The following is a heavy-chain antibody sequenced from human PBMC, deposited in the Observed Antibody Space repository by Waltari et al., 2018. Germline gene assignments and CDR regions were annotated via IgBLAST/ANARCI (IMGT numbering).Heavy chain of an antibody. CDR1: GFTVSHNW. V-gene: IGHV3-7*01. J-gene: IGHJ4*02. CDR2: INQDGSEK. CDR3: TRGGDDSSWYWRN. Sequence: EVQLVESGVGLVQPGGSLRLACAASGFTVSHNWMTWVRQAAGKGLEWVANINQDGSEKYSVESVKGRFTISRDNAKNSLYLQLNSLRADDTAVYYCTRGGDDSSWYWRNWGQGTLVTVSS. D-gene: IGHD6-13*01.